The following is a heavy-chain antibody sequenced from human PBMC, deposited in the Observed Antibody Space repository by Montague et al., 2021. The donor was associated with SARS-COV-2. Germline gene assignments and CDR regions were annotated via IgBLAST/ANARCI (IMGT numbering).Heavy chain of an antibody. CDR3: ARVGRGSSWYEVAFDI. J-gene: IGHJ3*02. D-gene: IGHD6-13*01. V-gene: IGHV4-39*07. CDR1: GGFISDSYY. CDR2: LYRSGSV. Sequence: SETLSLTCIVSGGFISDSYYWAWIRQAPGKGLEWLGSLYRSGSVYSNPSLKSRVSISVDKSKNHFSLRLSSVAAADTAVYYCARVGRGSSWYEVAFDIWGQGTMVTVSS.